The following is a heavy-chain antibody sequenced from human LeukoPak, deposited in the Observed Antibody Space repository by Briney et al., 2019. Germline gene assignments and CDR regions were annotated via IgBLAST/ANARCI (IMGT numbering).Heavy chain of an antibody. CDR3: ARGLAMVLHAFDI. J-gene: IGHJ3*02. CDR1: GGSISSGGYY. CDR2: IYYSGST. D-gene: IGHD4/OR15-4a*01. V-gene: IGHV4-31*03. Sequence: PSETLSLTCTVSGGSISSGGYYWSWIRQHPGKGLEWIGYIYYSGSTYYNPSLKSRVTISVDTSKNQFSLKLSSVTAADTAVYYCARGLAMVLHAFDIWGQGTMVTVSS.